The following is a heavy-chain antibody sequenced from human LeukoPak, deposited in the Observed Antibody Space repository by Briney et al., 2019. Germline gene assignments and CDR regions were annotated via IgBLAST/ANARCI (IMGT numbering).Heavy chain of an antibody. J-gene: IGHJ6*04. D-gene: IGHD3-10*01. CDR1: GFTFSSYW. CDR2: INSDGSST. CDR3: ARARGVVRCMDV. V-gene: IGHV3-74*01. Sequence: QPGGSLRLSCAASGFTFSSYWMHWVRQAPGKGLVWVSRINSDGSSTSYADSVKGRFTISRDNAKNTLYLQMNSLRAEDTAVYYCARARGVVRCMDVWGKGTTVTVSS.